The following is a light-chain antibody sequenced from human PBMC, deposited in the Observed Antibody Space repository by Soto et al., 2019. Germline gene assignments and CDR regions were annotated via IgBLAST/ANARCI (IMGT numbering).Light chain of an antibody. V-gene: IGLV2-8*01. J-gene: IGLJ3*02. Sequence: QSALTQPPSASGSPGQSVTISCTGTSSDVGGYNSVSWYQQHPGRAPKLLIFEVTKWPSGVPDRFSASKSDNTASLTVSGLQAEDEANYYCTSYAGSKNVVFGGGTKLTVL. CDR3: TSYAGSKNVV. CDR1: SSDVGGYNS. CDR2: EVT.